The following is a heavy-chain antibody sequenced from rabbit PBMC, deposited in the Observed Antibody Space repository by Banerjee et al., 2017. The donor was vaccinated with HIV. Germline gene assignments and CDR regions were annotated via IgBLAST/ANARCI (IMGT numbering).Heavy chain of an antibody. CDR3: ARDITGVIGWNFNL. J-gene: IGHJ4*01. D-gene: IGHD7-1*01. CDR1: GFSFSSYYY. CDR2: IVTGSSDDT. V-gene: IGHV1S45*01. Sequence: QEQLEESGGDLVKPEGSLTLTCTASGFSFSSYYYISWVRQAPGKGLEWIGCIVTGSSDDTYYASWAKGRFTISETSSTTVTLQMTSLTAADTATYFCARDITGVIGWNFNLWGPGTLVTV.